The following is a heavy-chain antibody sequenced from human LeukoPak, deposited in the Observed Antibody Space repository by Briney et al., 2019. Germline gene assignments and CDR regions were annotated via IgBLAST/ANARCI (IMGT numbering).Heavy chain of an antibody. D-gene: IGHD2-15*01. V-gene: IGHV4-31*03. CDR3: ARVGYCSGGSCYTRSRLDP. J-gene: IGHJ5*02. CDR1: GGSISSGGYY. Sequence: SETLSLTCTVSGGSISSGGYYWSWIRQHPGKGLEWIGYIYYSGSTYYNPSLKSRVTISVDTSKNQFSLKLSSVTAADTAVYYCARVGYCSGGSCYTRSRLDPWGQGTLVTVSS. CDR2: IYYSGST.